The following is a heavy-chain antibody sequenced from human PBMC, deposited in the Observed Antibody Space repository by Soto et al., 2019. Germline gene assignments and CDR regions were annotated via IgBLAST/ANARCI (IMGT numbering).Heavy chain of an antibody. CDR3: ARGGDGYGDDY. CDR1: GYTFTSFG. CDR2: ISAYNGDT. V-gene: IGHV1-18*01. Sequence: QVQLVQSGGEVKKPGASVKVSCKASGYTFTSFGITWVRQAPGHGLEWMGWISAYNGDTKYAQKVQGRVTMTTDTATNTAHRELRSLRPDDTAVYYWARGGDGYGDDYWGQGTLVTVSS. J-gene: IGHJ4*02. D-gene: IGHD3-16*01.